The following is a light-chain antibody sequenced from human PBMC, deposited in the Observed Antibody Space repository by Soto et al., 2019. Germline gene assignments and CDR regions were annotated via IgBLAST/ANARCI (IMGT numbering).Light chain of an antibody. J-gene: IGKJ4*01. CDR2: GAS. CDR3: QQYNYGAT. CDR1: QSINNN. Sequence: EIVMTQSPPTLSVSPGERATLSCRASQSINNNLAWYQQKPGQAPRFLFFGASTRATGVPGRFSGSGSGTEFTLTISSLQSEDFAVYYCQQYNYGATFGGGTKVEI. V-gene: IGKV3-15*01.